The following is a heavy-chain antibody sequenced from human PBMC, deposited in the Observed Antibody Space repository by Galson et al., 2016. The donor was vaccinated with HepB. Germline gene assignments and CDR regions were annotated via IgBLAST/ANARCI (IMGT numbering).Heavy chain of an antibody. J-gene: IGHJ4*02. V-gene: IGHV3-64D*09. CDR3: VKSSTPYYDFWSTYG. CDR1: GFTFSSYT. Sequence: SLRLSCAASGFTFSSYTMHWVRQAPGKGLEYVSAINSNGDTTYYADSVKGRFTISRDYSKNTLYLQMSSLRPEDTAVYYCVKSSTPYYDFWSTYGWGQGTLVTVSS. D-gene: IGHD3-3*01. CDR2: INSNGDTT.